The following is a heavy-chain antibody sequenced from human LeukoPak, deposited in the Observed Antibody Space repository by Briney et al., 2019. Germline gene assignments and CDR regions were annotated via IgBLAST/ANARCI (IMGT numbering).Heavy chain of an antibody. Sequence: GGSLRLSCAASGFTFSTYTMYWVRHPPGKRLEWVSIIGNNGGGIHYADSVKGRFTISRDNFKNALYLQMNSLRVEDTAVYYCAIDPNWGTHSWGQGALVTVSS. CDR3: AIDPNWGTHS. CDR2: IGNNGGGI. CDR1: GFTFSTYT. D-gene: IGHD7-27*01. V-gene: IGHV3-23*01. J-gene: IGHJ4*02.